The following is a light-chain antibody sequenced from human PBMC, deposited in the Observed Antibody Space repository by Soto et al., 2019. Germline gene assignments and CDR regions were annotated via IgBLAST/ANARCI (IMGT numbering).Light chain of an antibody. CDR1: SSDVGGYNY. J-gene: IGLJ1*01. CDR2: DVT. CDR3: CSYAGSSPYV. V-gene: IGLV2-11*01. Sequence: QSVLTQPRSVSGSPGQSVTISCTGTSSDVGGYNYVSWYQHHPGKAPKLMIYDVTKRPSGVRDRFSASKSGNTASLTISGLQAEDEADYYCCSYAGSSPYVFGTGTKVTVL.